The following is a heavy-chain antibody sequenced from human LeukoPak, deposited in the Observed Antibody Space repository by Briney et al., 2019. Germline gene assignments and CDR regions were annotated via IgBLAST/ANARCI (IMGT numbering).Heavy chain of an antibody. V-gene: IGHV3-30-3*01. Sequence: GGSLGLSCAASGFTFSSYAMHWVRQAPGKGLEWVAVISYDGSNKYYADSVKGRFTISRDNSKNTLYLQMNSLRAEDTAVYYCASRYYDSSGYFFRNDYWGQGTLVTVSS. D-gene: IGHD3-22*01. CDR2: ISYDGSNK. CDR1: GFTFSSYA. J-gene: IGHJ4*02. CDR3: ASRYYDSSGYFFRNDY.